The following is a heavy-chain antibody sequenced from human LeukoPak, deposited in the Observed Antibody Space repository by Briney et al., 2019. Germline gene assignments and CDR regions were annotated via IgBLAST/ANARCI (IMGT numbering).Heavy chain of an antibody. D-gene: IGHD3-10*01. J-gene: IGHJ4*02. CDR2: IYYSGST. Sequence: SGTLSLTCTVSGDSISTTDYYWGWIRQPPGKGLEWIGSIYYSGSTYYNPSLKSRVTISVDTSKNQFSLKLSSVTAADTAVYYCARDMVRGVIRVTDYWGQGTLVTVSS. CDR3: ARDMVRGVIRVTDY. CDR1: GDSISTTDYY. V-gene: IGHV4-39*07.